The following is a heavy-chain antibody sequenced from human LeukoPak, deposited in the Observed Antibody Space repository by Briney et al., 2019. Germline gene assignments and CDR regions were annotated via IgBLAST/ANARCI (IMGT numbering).Heavy chain of an antibody. CDR1: GYTFTSYG. CDR3: ARGPSTGYELLWFGELHFDY. D-gene: IGHD3-10*01. CDR2: ISAYNCNT. V-gene: IGHV1-18*01. J-gene: IGHJ4*02. Sequence: ASVKVSCKASGYTFTSYGISWLRQAPGQGLEWMGWISAYNCNTNYAQKLQGRVTMATDTSTSTAYMELRSLRSDDTAVYYCARGPSTGYELLWFGELHFDYWGQGTLVTVSS.